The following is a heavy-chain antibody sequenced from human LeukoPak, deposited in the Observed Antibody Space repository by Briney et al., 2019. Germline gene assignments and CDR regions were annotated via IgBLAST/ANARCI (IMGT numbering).Heavy chain of an antibody. CDR1: GGSFSGYY. V-gene: IGHV4-34*01. D-gene: IGHD2-2*01. CDR2: INHSGST. J-gene: IGHJ6*03. CDR3: ARLLGYCSSTSCYPHYYYMDV. Sequence: ASETLSLTCAVYGGSFSGYYWSWIRQPPGKGLEWIGEINHSGSTNYNPSLKSRVTISVDTSKNQFSLKLSSVTAADTAVYYCARLLGYCSSTSCYPHYYYMDVWGKGTTVTVSS.